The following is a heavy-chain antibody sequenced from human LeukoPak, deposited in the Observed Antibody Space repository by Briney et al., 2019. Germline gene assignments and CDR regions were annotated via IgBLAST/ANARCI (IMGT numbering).Heavy chain of an antibody. CDR3: ARDRGSSWTHDYYYYSMDV. CDR1: GYTFTSYG. D-gene: IGHD6-13*01. CDR2: ISAYNGNT. J-gene: IGHJ6*02. V-gene: IGHV1-18*01. Sequence: VASVKVSCKASGYTFTSYGISWVRQAPGQGLEWMGWISAYNGNTNYAQKLQGRVTMTTDTSTSTAYMELRSLRSDDTAVYYCARDRGSSWTHDYYYYSMDVWGQGTTVTVSS.